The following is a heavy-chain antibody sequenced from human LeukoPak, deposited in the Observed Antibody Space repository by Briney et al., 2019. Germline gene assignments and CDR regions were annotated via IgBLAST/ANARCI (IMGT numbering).Heavy chain of an antibody. CDR3: AKDAPGYSSGWYGGGYFDY. Sequence: GGSLRLSCAASGFTVSSNYMSWVRQAPGKGLEWVSVIYSGGSTYYADSVKGRFTISRDNSKNTLYLQMNSLRAEDTAVYYCAKDAPGYSSGWYGGGYFDYWGQGTLVTVSS. CDR2: IYSGGST. CDR1: GFTVSSNY. J-gene: IGHJ4*02. D-gene: IGHD6-19*01. V-gene: IGHV3-53*05.